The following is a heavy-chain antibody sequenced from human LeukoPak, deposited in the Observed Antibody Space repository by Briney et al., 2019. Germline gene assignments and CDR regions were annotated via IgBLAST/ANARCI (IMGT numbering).Heavy chain of an antibody. V-gene: IGHV4-59*01. D-gene: IGHD5-12*01. CDR2: IHDNGRT. CDR3: ARVGGYSGFY. Sequence: PSETLSLTCTVSGGPISGYFWSWIRQPPGKGLEWIGYIHDNGRTTYNPSLRSRVTISIDTSRSQFSLKLNSLTTTDTAVYYCARVGGYSGFYWGQGTLVTVSS. J-gene: IGHJ4*02. CDR1: GGPISGYF.